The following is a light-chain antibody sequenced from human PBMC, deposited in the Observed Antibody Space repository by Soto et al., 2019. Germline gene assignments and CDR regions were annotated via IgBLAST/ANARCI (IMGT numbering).Light chain of an antibody. V-gene: IGKV1-39*01. CDR1: QSIGKH. CDR3: QQGYTSSIT. CDR2: SVS. J-gene: IGKJ1*01. Sequence: DNQMTQSPSSLSASVGDRVTITCRASQSIGKHLNWYQQKPGKAPKFLIYSVSSLQSGVPSRFSGSGSGTDFTLTINSLQPEDFATYYCQQGYTSSITFGQGTKVDIK.